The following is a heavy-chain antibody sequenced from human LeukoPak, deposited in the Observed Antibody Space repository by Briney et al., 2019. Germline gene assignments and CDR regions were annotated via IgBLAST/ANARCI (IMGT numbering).Heavy chain of an antibody. Sequence: GGSLRFSCAASGFTFSDYYMSWIRQAPGKGLEWVSYISSSSSYTNYADSVKGRFTISRDNAKNSLYLQMNSLRAEDTAVYYCARGDDYGDSAYFDYWGQGTLVTVSS. D-gene: IGHD4-17*01. CDR1: GFTFSDYY. J-gene: IGHJ4*02. CDR2: ISSSSSYT. CDR3: ARGDDYGDSAYFDY. V-gene: IGHV3-11*05.